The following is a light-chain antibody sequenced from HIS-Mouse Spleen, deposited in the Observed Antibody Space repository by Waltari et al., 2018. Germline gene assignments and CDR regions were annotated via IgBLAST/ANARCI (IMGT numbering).Light chain of an antibody. Sequence: QSALTQPASVSGSPGQSITLSCPGTSSDVGGYTYVSWYQQHPGKAPKLMIYDVSTRPSGVSNRFSGSKSGNTASLTISGLQAEDEADYYCSSYTSSSFNVVFGGGTKLTVL. CDR2: DVS. V-gene: IGLV2-14*03. CDR1: SSDVGGYTY. J-gene: IGLJ2*01. CDR3: SSYTSSSFNVV.